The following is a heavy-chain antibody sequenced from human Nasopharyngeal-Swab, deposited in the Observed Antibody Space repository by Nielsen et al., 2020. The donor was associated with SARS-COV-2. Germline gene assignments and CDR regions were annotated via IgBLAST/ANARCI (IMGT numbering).Heavy chain of an antibody. CDR2: ISSIDDTK. CDR3: AKDRDSGDDSEEYYHYYGMDV. J-gene: IGHJ6*02. Sequence: GESLKISCPASGFTFSSYAMSWVRQAPGRGLEWVSVISSIDDTKYYADSVKGRFTISRDNSKNTLNLQMNSLRVEDTAIYYCAKDRDSGDDSEEYYHYYGMDVWGQGITVTVSS. V-gene: IGHV3-23*01. D-gene: IGHD4-17*01. CDR1: GFTFSSYA.